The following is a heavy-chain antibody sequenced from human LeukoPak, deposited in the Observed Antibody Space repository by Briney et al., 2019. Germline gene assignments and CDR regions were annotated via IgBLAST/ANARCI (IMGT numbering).Heavy chain of an antibody. J-gene: IGHJ4*02. D-gene: IGHD3-22*01. Sequence: GGSLRLSCAASGFTFSSYGMHWVRQAPGKGLEWVAVISYDGSNKYYADSVKGRFTVSRDNSKNTVFLQMNSLRAEDTAVYYCAKDEYYDSSRIPDHWGQGTLVTVSS. CDR3: AKDEYYDSSRIPDH. CDR1: GFTFSSYG. CDR2: ISYDGSNK. V-gene: IGHV3-30*18.